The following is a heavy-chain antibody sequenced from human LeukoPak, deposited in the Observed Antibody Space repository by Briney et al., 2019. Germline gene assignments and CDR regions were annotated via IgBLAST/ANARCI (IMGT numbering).Heavy chain of an antibody. D-gene: IGHD3-16*02. Sequence: GGSLRLSCAASGFTFSSYGMHWVRQAPGKGLEWVAVIWYDGSNKYYADSVKGRFTISRDNSKDTVYLQMNSLRAEDTAIFYCARDIELSTWGPGTMVTVSS. J-gene: IGHJ3*01. CDR2: IWYDGSNK. CDR1: GFTFSSYG. V-gene: IGHV3-33*01. CDR3: ARDIELST.